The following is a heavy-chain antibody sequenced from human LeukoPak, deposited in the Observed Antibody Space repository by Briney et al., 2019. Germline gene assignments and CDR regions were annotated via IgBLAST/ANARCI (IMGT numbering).Heavy chain of an antibody. CDR2: ISTGGST. CDR1: GASISSSY. J-gene: IGHJ1*01. Sequence: ASETLSLTCTVSGASISSSYCTWIRQPAGEGLEWIGRISTGGSTTYNPSFKSRVTMSLDTSKNQFSLNLTSVTAADTAVYYCARDQTYYVSSGYYYVTYFQHWGQGIPVTVSS. D-gene: IGHD3-22*01. CDR3: ARDQTYYVSSGYYYVTYFQH. V-gene: IGHV4-4*07.